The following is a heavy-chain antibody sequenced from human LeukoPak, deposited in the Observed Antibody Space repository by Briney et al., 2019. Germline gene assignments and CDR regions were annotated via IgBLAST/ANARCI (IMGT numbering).Heavy chain of an antibody. J-gene: IGHJ4*02. CDR3: GRVYYDLLTGFYFDY. V-gene: IGHV4-59*01. D-gene: IGHD3-9*01. CDR2: VYYSGSA. CDR1: GGSISRYY. Sequence: SETLSLTCTVSGGSISRYYWSWIRQPPGKGLEWIGYVYYSGSANYNPSHKSRVTISVDTSKKHFSLKLSSVTAADTAVYYCGRVYYDLLTGFYFDYWGQGTLVTVSS.